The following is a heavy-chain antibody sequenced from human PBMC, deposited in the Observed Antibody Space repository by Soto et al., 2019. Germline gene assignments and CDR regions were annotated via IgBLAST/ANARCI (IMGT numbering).Heavy chain of an antibody. CDR2: MNPNNGDT. J-gene: IGHJ4*02. CDR1: GYTFTSYD. Sequence: QVQLVQSGAEVKEPGASVKVSCETSGYTFTSYDISWVRQAAGQGLEWVGWMNPNNGDTGYAQKFQGRGTITTSASISTAYMERTSLSSQYTAVYFCARVFSSSSDFDCWGQGTLGTVAS. D-gene: IGHD6-6*01. V-gene: IGHV1-8*01. CDR3: ARVFSSSSDFDC.